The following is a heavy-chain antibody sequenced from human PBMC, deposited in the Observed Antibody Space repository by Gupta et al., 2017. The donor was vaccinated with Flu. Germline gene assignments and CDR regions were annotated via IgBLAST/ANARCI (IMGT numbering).Heavy chain of an antibody. V-gene: IGHV3-11*05. CDR2: ISSSSSYT. D-gene: IGHD6-6*01. CDR3: ARDLRVTSARRHDAFDI. CDR1: GFTFSDYY. J-gene: IGHJ3*02. Sequence: QVQLVESGGGLVKPGGSLRLSCAASGFTFSDYYMSWIRQAPGKGLEWVSYISSSSSYTNYADSVKGRFTISRDNAKNSLYLQMNSLRAEDTAVYYCARDLRVTSARRHDAFDIWGQGTMVTVSS.